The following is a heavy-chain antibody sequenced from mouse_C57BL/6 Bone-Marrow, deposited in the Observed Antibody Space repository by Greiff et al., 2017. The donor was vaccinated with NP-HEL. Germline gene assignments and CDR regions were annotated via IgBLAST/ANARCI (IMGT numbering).Heavy chain of an antibody. Sequence: DVMLVESGGDLVKPGGSLKLSCAASGFTFSSYGMSWVRQTPDKRLEWVATISSGGSYTYYPDSVKGRFTISRDNAKNTLYLQMSSLKSEDTAVYYCARRAGDWYFDVWGTGTTVTVSS. J-gene: IGHJ1*03. CDR1: GFTFSSYG. CDR2: ISSGGSYT. V-gene: IGHV5-6*02. CDR3: ARRAGDWYFDV.